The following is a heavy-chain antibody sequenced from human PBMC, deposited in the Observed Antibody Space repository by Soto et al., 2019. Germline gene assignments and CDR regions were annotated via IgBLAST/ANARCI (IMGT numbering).Heavy chain of an antibody. CDR1: GGYINIDHDH. CDR3: AREDDGGDRAYYGLDV. D-gene: IGHD2-21*02. V-gene: IGHV4-30-4*01. J-gene: IGHJ6*04. CDR2: IHYTGSI. Sequence: SVTMSLTCTVAGGYINIDHDHWTWIHKTPGKGLEWIGYIHYTGSISYNPSLQSRLTISVDTSKNQFSLKLTSVTAADTAVYFCAREDDGGDRAYYGLDVWGKGTTVTVSS.